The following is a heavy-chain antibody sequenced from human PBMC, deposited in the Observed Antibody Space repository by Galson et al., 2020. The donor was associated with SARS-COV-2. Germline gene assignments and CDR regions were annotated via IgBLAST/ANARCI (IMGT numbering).Heavy chain of an antibody. CDR3: ARALSGSYYYGMDV. CDR1: GFTFSSYA. CDR2: ISYDGSNK. Sequence: SCAASGFTFSSYAMHWVRQAPGKGLEWVAVISYDGSNKYYADSVKGRFTISRDNSKNTLYLQMNSLRAEDTAVYYCARALSGSYYYGMDVWGQGTTVTVSS. D-gene: IGHD1-26*01. J-gene: IGHJ6*02. V-gene: IGHV3-30*04.